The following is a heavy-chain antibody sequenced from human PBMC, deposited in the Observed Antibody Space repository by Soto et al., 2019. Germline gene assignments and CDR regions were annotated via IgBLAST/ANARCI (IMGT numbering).Heavy chain of an antibody. D-gene: IGHD3-22*01. Sequence: GESLKISCKGSGYSFTSYWISWVRQMPGKGLEWMGRIDPSDSYTNYSPSFQGHVTISADKSISTAYLQWSSLKASDTAMYYCARLSLGYYDSSGYSSNDWGQGTLVTVSS. CDR1: GYSFTSYW. J-gene: IGHJ4*02. CDR2: IDPSDSYT. V-gene: IGHV5-10-1*01. CDR3: ARLSLGYYDSSGYSSND.